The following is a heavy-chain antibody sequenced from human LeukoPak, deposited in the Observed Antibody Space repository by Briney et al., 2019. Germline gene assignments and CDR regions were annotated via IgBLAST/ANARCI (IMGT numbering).Heavy chain of an antibody. D-gene: IGHD2-15*01. CDR1: GFTFSSYG. CDR2: IRYDGSNK. Sequence: GGSLRLSCAASGFTFSSYGMHWVRQAPGKGLEWVAFIRYDGSNKYYADSVKGRFTISRDNSKNTLYLQMNSLRAEDTAVYYCAKDIVVVVAATPDYWGQGTLVTVSS. J-gene: IGHJ4*02. V-gene: IGHV3-30*02. CDR3: AKDIVVVVAATPDY.